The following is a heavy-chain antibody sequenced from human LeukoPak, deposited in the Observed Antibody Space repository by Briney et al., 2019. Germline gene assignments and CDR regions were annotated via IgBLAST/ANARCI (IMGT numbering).Heavy chain of an antibody. J-gene: IGHJ6*03. Sequence: GGSLRLSCVGSGFTFSNYYMYWVRQAPGKGPEWVSRIKNAGDDPIYADSVKGRFTISRDNAKNTVYLQMNSLRAEDTAVYYCARGGYGHNMDVWGEGTTVTVSS. CDR3: ARGGYGHNMDV. D-gene: IGHD3-10*01. V-gene: IGHV3-74*01. CDR1: GFTFSNYY. CDR2: IKNAGDDP.